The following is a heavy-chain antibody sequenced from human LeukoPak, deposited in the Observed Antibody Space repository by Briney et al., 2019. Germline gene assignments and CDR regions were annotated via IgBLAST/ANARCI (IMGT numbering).Heavy chain of an antibody. CDR3: ARTNDYGDYGV. CDR1: EFTFSSYS. V-gene: IGHV3-48*02. CDR2: ISSSSTI. J-gene: IGHJ1*01. D-gene: IGHD4-17*01. Sequence: GGSLRLSCAASEFTFSSYSMNWVRQAPGKGLEWVSYISSSSTIYYADSVKGRFTISRDNAKNSLYLQMNSLRDEDTAVYYCARTNDYGDYGVWGQGTLVTVSS.